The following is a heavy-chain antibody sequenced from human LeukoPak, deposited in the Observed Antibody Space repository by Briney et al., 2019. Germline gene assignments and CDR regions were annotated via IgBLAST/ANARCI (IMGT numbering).Heavy chain of an antibody. J-gene: IGHJ3*02. V-gene: IGHV4-61*01. D-gene: IGHD6-19*01. CDR3: ARVGPPVYSSGWDDAFDI. Sequence: SETLSLTCTVSGGSVSSGSYYWSWIRQPPGKGLEWIGYIYYSGSTNYKPSLKSRVTISVDTSKNQFSLKLSSVTAADTAVFYCARVGPPVYSSGWDDAFDIWGQGKMVTVSS. CDR2: IYYSGST. CDR1: GGSVSSGSYY.